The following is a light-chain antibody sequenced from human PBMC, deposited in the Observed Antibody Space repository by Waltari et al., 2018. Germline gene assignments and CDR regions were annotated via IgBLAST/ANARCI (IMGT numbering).Light chain of an antibody. V-gene: IGLV1-40*01. J-gene: IGLJ3*02. CDR2: DNI. Sequence: QSVLTQPPSVSGAPGQRVTISCTGSSPTIGAGSAVPVSQQLPGTAPKLLIYDNINRPSGVPDRFSGSKSGTSASLAITGLQAEDEADYYCQSYDSSLSGSWVFGGGTKLTVL. CDR1: SPTIGAGSA. CDR3: QSYDSSLSGSWV.